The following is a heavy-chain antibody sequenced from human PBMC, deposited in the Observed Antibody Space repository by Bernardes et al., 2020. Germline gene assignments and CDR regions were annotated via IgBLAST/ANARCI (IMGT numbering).Heavy chain of an antibody. CDR2: IRRGTYTI. D-gene: IGHD2-2*02. V-gene: IGHV3-48*01. CDR1: GFTFSGYS. CDR3: ARDSCSSTSCYMGYYYYYMDV. Sequence: GGSLRLSCAASGFTFSGYSMNWVRQAPGKGLEWISDIRRGTYTIYYADSVKGRFTISRDNAKNTLYLQMNSLRAEDTAVYYCARDSCSSTSCYMGYYYYYMDVWGKGTTVTVSS. J-gene: IGHJ6*03.